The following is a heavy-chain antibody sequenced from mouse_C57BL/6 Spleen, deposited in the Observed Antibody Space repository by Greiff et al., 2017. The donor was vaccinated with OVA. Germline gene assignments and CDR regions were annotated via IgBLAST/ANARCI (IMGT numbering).Heavy chain of an antibody. D-gene: IGHD1-1*01. J-gene: IGHJ4*01. Sequence: QVQLQQPGAELVKPGASVKLSCKASGYTFTSYWMQWVKQRPGQGLEWIGEIDPSDSYTNYNQKFKGKATLTVDTSSSTAYMQLSSLTSEDSAVYYCARGLRGAMDYGGQGTSGTVSS. V-gene: IGHV1-50*01. CDR1: GYTFTSYW. CDR3: ARGLRGAMDY. CDR2: IDPSDSYT.